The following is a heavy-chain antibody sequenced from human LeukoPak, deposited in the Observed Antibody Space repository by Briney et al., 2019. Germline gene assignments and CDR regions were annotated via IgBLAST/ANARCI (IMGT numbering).Heavy chain of an antibody. J-gene: IGHJ4*02. CDR2: ISYDGSNK. CDR3: AILHLSIVVVLADLK. V-gene: IGHV3-30*03. CDR1: GYTFTGYY. D-gene: IGHD2-15*01. Sequence: SCKASGYTFTGYYMHWVRQAPGKGLEWVAVISYDGSNKYYADSVKGRFTISRDNSKNTLYLQMNSLRAEDTAVYYCAILHLSIVVVLADLKWGQGTLVTVSS.